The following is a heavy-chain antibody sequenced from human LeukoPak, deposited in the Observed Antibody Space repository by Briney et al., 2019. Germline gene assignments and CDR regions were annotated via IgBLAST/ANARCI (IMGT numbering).Heavy chain of an antibody. CDR3: ARVQITWSWAFDI. CDR2: IKQDGSEK. V-gene: IGHV3-7*01. D-gene: IGHD3-16*01. J-gene: IGHJ3*02. CDR1: GFTFSSYA. Sequence: GGSLRLSCAASGFTFSSYAMSWVRQAPGKGLEWVANIKQDGSEKYYVDSVKGRFTISRDNAKNSLYLQMNSLRAEDTAVHYCARVQITWSWAFDIWGQGTMVTVSS.